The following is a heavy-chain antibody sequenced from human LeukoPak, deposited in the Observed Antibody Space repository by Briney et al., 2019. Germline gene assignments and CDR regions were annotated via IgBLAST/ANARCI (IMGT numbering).Heavy chain of an antibody. V-gene: IGHV3-23*01. CDR1: GFTFSSYA. D-gene: IGHD1-26*01. Sequence: GGSLRLSCAASGFTFSSYAMSWVRQAPGKGLEWVSAISGSGGSTYYADSVKGRSTISRDNSKNTLYLQMNSLRAEDTAVYYCAKDQKWELLPFDYWGQGTLVTVSS. J-gene: IGHJ4*02. CDR3: AKDQKWELLPFDY. CDR2: ISGSGGST.